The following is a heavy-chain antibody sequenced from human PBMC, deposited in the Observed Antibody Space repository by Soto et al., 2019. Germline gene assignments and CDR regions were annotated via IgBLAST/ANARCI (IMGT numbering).Heavy chain of an antibody. CDR3: ARGLAARNYYYYGMDV. CDR2: SNHNGIT. CDR1: GGSFSGYY. D-gene: IGHD6-6*01. V-gene: IGHV4-34*01. Sequence: SETLSLTCAVYGGSFSGYYWSWMRQPPGKGLEWIGESNHNGITNYNPSLKSRVTVSVDTSKSQFSLKLSSVTAADRAVYYCARGLAARNYYYYGMDVWGQGTTVTVSS. J-gene: IGHJ6*02.